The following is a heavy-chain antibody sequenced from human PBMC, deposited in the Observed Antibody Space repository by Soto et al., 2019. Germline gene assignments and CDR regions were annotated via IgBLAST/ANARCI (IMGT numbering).Heavy chain of an antibody. CDR3: ARGSDYGSDAFDI. CDR1: GYSFTSYG. J-gene: IGHJ3*02. D-gene: IGHD4-17*01. Sequence: KVSCKASGYSFTSYGISWVRQEPGQGLEWMGWISAYNGNTNYAQKLQGRVTMTTDTSTSTAYMELRSLRSDDTAVYYCARGSDYGSDAFDIWGQGTMVTVSS. CDR2: ISAYNGNT. V-gene: IGHV1-18*01.